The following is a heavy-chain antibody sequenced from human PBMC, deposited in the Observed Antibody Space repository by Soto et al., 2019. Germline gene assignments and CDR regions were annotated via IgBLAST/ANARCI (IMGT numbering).Heavy chain of an antibody. J-gene: IGHJ4*01. CDR1: GYSINSGSY. V-gene: IGHV4-38-2*02. D-gene: IGHD6-19*01. CDR3: ARVHVMVVAGSTFDY. CDR2: IYHGGTT. Sequence: SETLSLTCTVSGYSINSGSYWAWIRQPPGKGPEWIASIYHGGTTFYNPSLKSRITISVDTSNNQFSLKLTSVTAADTAVYYCARVHVMVVAGSTFDYWGHGTLVTVSS.